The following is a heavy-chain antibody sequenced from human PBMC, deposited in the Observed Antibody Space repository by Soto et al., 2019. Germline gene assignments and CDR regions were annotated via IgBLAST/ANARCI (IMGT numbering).Heavy chain of an antibody. J-gene: IGHJ6*02. Sequence: QVQLVQSGAEVRKPGASVKVSCKASGYTFTGYVMHWVRQAPGQGLEWMGWINSKSGGTNYAQKWQGRVTMTRDTSISTAYMELSRLRSDDTAVYYCARCSGSYSYYGMDVWGQGTTVTVSS. CDR2: INSKSGGT. D-gene: IGHD1-26*01. V-gene: IGHV1-2*02. CDR3: ARCSGSYSYYGMDV. CDR1: GYTFTGYV.